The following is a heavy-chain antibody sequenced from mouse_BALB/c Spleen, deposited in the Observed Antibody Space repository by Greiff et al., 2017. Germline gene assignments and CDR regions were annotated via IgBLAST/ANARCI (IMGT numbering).Heavy chain of an antibody. J-gene: IGHJ4*01. CDR3: ARRNYRYAMDY. CDR2: INPSNGRT. Sequence: VQLQQPGAELVKPGASVKLSCKASGYTFTSYWMHWVKQRPGQGLEWIGEINPSNGRTNYNEKFKSKATLTVDKSSSTAYMQLSSLTSEDSAVYYCARRNYRYAMDYWGQGTSVTVSS. D-gene: IGHD2-14*01. V-gene: IGHV1S81*02. CDR1: GYTFTSYW.